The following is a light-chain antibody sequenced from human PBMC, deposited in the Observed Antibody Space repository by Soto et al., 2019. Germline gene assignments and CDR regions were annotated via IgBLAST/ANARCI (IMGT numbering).Light chain of an antibody. Sequence: ETVLTQSPGTLSLSPGERATLSCRASQSVSSSYLAWYQQKPGQAPRLLIYSASSRATGVPDRFSGSGSGTDFTLTISRLEPEDFAVYYCQQYGSLSWTFGQGTKVDIK. CDR1: QSVSSSY. J-gene: IGKJ1*01. CDR2: SAS. CDR3: QQYGSLSWT. V-gene: IGKV3-20*01.